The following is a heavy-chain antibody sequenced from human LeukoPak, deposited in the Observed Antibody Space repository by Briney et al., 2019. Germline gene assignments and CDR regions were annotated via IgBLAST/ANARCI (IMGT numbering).Heavy chain of an antibody. V-gene: IGHV1-2*02. J-gene: IGHJ4*02. CDR3: ARGTLFPAAMRTYFDY. Sequence: ASVKVSCKASGYTFTGYYVHWVRQAPGQGLEWMGWINPNSGGTNYAQKFQGRVTMTRDTSISTAYMELSRLRSDDTAVYYCARGTLFPAAMRTYFDYWGQGTLVTVSS. CDR1: GYTFTGYY. CDR2: INPNSGGT. D-gene: IGHD2-2*01.